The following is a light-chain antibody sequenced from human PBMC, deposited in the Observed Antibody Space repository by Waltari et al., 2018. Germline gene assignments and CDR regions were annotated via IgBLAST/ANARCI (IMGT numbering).Light chain of an antibody. V-gene: IGLV3-19*01. J-gene: IGLJ2*01. CDR2: GNN. Sequence: SSELTQDPTVSVAMGQTFRITCQGDSLRSHYASWYQQRPGQAPILVFSGNNNRPSGVPDRFSGSSSDNTAVLTITGAQAEDEASYYCHSRDASGVGGSFGGGTKLTVL. CDR3: HSRDASGVGGS. CDR1: SLRSHY.